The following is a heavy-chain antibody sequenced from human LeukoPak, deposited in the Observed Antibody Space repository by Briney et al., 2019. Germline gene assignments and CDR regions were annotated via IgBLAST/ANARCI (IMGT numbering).Heavy chain of an antibody. V-gene: IGHV1-46*01. D-gene: IGHD3-22*01. CDR3: ARDPPENYYDSSGYLGYYFDY. CDR1: GYTFTSYY. Sequence: ASVKVSCKASGYTFTSYYMHWVRQAPGQGLEWMGIINPSGGSTSYAQKFQGRVTMTRDMSTSTVYMELSSLRSEDTAVYYCARDPPENYYDSSGYLGYYFDYWGQGTLATVSS. CDR2: INPSGGST. J-gene: IGHJ4*02.